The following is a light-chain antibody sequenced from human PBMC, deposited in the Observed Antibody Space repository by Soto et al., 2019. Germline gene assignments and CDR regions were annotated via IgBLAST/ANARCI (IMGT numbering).Light chain of an antibody. CDR1: QNVNSN. CDR3: QQYNNWGT. V-gene: IGKV3-15*01. Sequence: EIVMTQSPATLSVSPGERATLSCRASQNVNSNLAWYQQKPGQAPRLLIYGASTRDTGIPARFSGSGSGTEFTLTISSLQSEDFAVYYCQQYNNWGTFGQGTKVEIK. CDR2: GAS. J-gene: IGKJ1*01.